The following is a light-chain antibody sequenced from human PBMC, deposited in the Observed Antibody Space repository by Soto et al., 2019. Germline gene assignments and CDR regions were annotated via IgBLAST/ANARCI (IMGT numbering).Light chain of an antibody. CDR3: QQYGSSRGT. CDR1: QSVSSSY. CDR2: GAS. V-gene: IGKV3-20*01. J-gene: IGKJ1*01. Sequence: EIVLTQSPATLSLSPGERATLSCRASQSVSSSYLAWSQQKPGQAPRLLIYGASSRATGIPDRFSGSGSGTDFTLTISRLEPEDCAVYYCQQYGSSRGTFGQGTKVDIK.